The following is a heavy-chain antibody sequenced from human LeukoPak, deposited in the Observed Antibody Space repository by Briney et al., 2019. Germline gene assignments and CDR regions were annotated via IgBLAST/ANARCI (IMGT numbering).Heavy chain of an antibody. Sequence: GGSLRLSCAASGFTFSSYAMSWVRQAPGKGLEWVSAISGSGGSTYYADSVKGRFTISRDDSKNTAYLQMNSLKTEDTAVYYCTSRKTEMATIKDYWGQGTLVTVSS. CDR2: ISGSGGST. CDR1: GFTFSSYA. D-gene: IGHD5-24*01. J-gene: IGHJ4*02. V-gene: IGHV3-23*01. CDR3: TSRKTEMATIKDY.